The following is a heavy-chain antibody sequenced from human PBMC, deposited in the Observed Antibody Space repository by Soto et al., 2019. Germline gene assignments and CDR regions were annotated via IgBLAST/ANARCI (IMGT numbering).Heavy chain of an antibody. V-gene: IGHV3-53*01. CDR2: VYYNGNT. J-gene: IGHJ4*02. D-gene: IGHD5-18*01. Sequence: VQLVESGGDLIQPGGSLRLSCAASGFSFNYNHMNWVRQAPGRGPEWVSTVYYNGNTYHADSVKGRFTISRDTSKNMLYLQMNSLRAEDTAVYYCATGVDTAKAGYWGQGTLVTVSS. CDR1: GFSFNYNH. CDR3: ATGVDTAKAGY.